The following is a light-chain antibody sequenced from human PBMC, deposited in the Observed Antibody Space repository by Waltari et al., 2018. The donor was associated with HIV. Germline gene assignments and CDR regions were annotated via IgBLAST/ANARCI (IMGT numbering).Light chain of an antibody. CDR3: QVWDSRSDHPV. J-gene: IGLJ3*02. CDR1: NIGSNT. V-gene: IGLV3-21*02. CDR2: ADS. Sequence: SYVLTQPPSVSVAPGQTARITCGGNNIGSNTVHWYQQSPGQAPVLVVHADSDRPSGIPGRFSGSNSGNTATLTISRVEVGDEADYYCQVWDSRSDHPVLGGGTRLTVL.